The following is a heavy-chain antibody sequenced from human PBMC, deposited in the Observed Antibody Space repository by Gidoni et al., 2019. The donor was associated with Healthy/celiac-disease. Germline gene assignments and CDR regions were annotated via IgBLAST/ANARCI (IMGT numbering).Heavy chain of an antibody. J-gene: IGHJ4*02. CDR1: GGSISSSSYY. Sequence: QLQLQESGPGLVKPSETLSLTCPVSGGSISSSSYYWGWIRQPPGKGLEWIGSIYYSGSTYYNPSLKSRVTLSVDTSKNQFSLKLSSVTAADTAVYYCARTYCSSTSCYFFDYWGQGTLVTVSS. CDR2: IYYSGST. V-gene: IGHV4-39*01. D-gene: IGHD2-2*01. CDR3: ARTYCSSTSCYFFDY.